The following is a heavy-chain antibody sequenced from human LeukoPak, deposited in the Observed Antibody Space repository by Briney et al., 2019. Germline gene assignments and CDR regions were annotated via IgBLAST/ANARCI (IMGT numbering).Heavy chain of an antibody. Sequence: SSETLSLTCAVSGGSFSGYYWTWIRQPPGKGLEWIGEINHSGSTNYNPSLKSRVTISVDTSKNQFSLKLSSVTAADTAVYYCAGATDFWSRWFDPWGQGTLVTVSS. CDR2: INHSGST. D-gene: IGHD3-3*01. V-gene: IGHV4-34*01. CDR1: GGSFSGYY. CDR3: AGATDFWSRWFDP. J-gene: IGHJ5*02.